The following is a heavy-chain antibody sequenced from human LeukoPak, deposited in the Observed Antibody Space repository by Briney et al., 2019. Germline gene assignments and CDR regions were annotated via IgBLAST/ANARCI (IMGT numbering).Heavy chain of an antibody. CDR1: GFTFSTYG. J-gene: IGHJ4*02. D-gene: IGHD6-6*01. V-gene: IGHV3-30*02. CDR2: IRYDGSNK. Sequence: PGGSLRLSCAASGFTFSTYGMHWVRQAPGKGLEWVAFIRYDGSNKYYADSVKGRFTISRDNSKNTLYQQMNSLRAEDTAVYYCAKVRRLEYYFDYWGQGTLVTVSS. CDR3: AKVRRLEYYFDY.